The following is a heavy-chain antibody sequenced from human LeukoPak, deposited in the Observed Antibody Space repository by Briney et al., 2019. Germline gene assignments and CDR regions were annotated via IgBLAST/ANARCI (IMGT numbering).Heavy chain of an antibody. J-gene: IGHJ6*02. CDR2: ISYDGSNK. V-gene: IGHV3-30*18. Sequence: GGSLRLSCAASGFTFSSYGMHWVRQAAGKGLEWVAVISYDGSNKYYADSGKGRFTISRDNSKNTLYLQMNSLRAEDTAVYYCAKDWASRIIMVRGVPLYGMDVWGQGTTVTVSS. D-gene: IGHD3-10*01. CDR1: GFTFSSYG. CDR3: AKDWASRIIMVRGVPLYGMDV.